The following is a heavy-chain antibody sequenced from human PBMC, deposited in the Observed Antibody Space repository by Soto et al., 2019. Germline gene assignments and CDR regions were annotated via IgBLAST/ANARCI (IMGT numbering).Heavy chain of an antibody. V-gene: IGHV3-9*01. J-gene: IGHJ4*02. CDR1: GFTFDDYA. CDR3: AKDMGSSSSFDY. D-gene: IGHD6-6*01. CDR2: ISWNSGSI. Sequence: EVQLVESGGGLVQPGRSLRLYCAASGFTFDDYAMHWVRQAPGKGLEWVSGISWNSGSIGYADSVKGRFTISRDNAKNSLYLQMNSLRAEDTALYYCAKDMGSSSSFDYWGQGTLVTVSS.